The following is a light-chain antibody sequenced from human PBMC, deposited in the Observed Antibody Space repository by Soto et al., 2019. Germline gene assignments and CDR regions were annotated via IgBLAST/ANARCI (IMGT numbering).Light chain of an antibody. CDR1: QSLVHSSGITY. Sequence: DVVMTQSPLSLPVTLGQPASISCRSSQSLVHSSGITYLDWFQQRPGQSPRRLIYHVSNRDSGVPDRFSGSGSGTDFTLKISRVEAEDVGVYYCIQGTHWPYTFGQGTKLEIK. V-gene: IGKV2-30*02. J-gene: IGKJ2*01. CDR2: HVS. CDR3: IQGTHWPYT.